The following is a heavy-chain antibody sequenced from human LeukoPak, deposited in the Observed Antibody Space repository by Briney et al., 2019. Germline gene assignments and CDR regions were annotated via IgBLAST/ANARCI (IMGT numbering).Heavy chain of an antibody. V-gene: IGHV3-15*07. CDR2: MKPKTDGDTT. J-gene: IGHJ4*02. D-gene: IGHD2-21*01. Sequence: GGSLRLSCAASGFSFSNAYMNWVRKAPGKGLEWVGRMKPKTDGDTTEYAAPVKDRFSISRDDSKSMMYLQMNSLNTEDTAVYYCITPLPYSAQGGQGTLVTVSS. CDR3: ITPLPYSAQ. CDR1: GFSFSNAY.